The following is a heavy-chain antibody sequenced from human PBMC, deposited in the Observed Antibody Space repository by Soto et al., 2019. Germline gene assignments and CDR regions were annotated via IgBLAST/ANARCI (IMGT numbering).Heavy chain of an antibody. V-gene: IGHV4-34*01. J-gene: IGHJ6*02. D-gene: IGHD2-2*02. Sequence: PSETLSLTCAVYGGSFSGYYWSWIRQPPGKGLEWIGEINHSGSTNYNPSLKSRVTISVDTSKNQFSLKLSSVTAADTAVYYCARAAARIYCSSTSCYRYYYGMGVWGQGTTVTVSS. CDR2: INHSGST. CDR1: GGSFSGYY. CDR3: ARAAARIYCSSTSCYRYYYGMGV.